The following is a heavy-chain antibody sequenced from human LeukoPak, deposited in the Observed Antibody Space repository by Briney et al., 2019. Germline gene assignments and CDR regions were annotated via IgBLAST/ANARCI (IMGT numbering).Heavy chain of an antibody. CDR3: ANVNSGSLEVGY. D-gene: IGHD1-26*01. CDR2: ISGSGGST. CDR1: GFTFGSYA. Sequence: PGRSLRLSCLASGFTFGSYAMSWVRQAPGKGLEWVAGISGSGGSTYHIDSVKGRLTISRDNSKNTLYLQMNSLRAEDTAVYYCANVNSGSLEVGYWGQGTLVTVSS. V-gene: IGHV3-23*01. J-gene: IGHJ4*02.